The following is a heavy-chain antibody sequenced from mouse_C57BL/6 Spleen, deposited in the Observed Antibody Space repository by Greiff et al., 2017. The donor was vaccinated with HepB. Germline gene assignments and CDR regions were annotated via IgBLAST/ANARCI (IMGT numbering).Heavy chain of an antibody. CDR3: ARVDYGTPYYFDY. CDR1: GYTFTSYW. J-gene: IGHJ2*01. CDR2: IHPNSGST. D-gene: IGHD1-1*01. V-gene: IGHV1-64*01. Sequence: QVQLQQPGAELVKPGASVKLSCKASGYTFTSYWMHWVKQRPGQGLEWIGMIHPNSGSTNYNEKFKSKATLTVDKSSSTAYMQLSSLTSEDSAVYYCARVDYGTPYYFDYWGQGTTLTVSS.